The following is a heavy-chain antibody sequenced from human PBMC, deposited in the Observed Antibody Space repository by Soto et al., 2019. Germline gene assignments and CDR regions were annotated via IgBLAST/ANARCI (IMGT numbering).Heavy chain of an antibody. CDR1: GYTFTDYG. J-gene: IGHJ4*02. D-gene: IGHD3-10*01. CDR2: ISTAHADI. CDR3: ARDLAYIREY. Sequence: VKVSCKTSGYTFTDYGISWVRQAPGQGLEWMGWISTAHADIGYAQKFQGRVTMTKDTSTSTSFMELRSLRSDDTAIYYCARDLAYIREYWGQGTQVTVSS. V-gene: IGHV1-18*01.